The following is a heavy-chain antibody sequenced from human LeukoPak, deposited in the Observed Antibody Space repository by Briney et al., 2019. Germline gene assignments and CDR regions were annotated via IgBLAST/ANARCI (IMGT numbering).Heavy chain of an antibody. J-gene: IGHJ6*03. V-gene: IGHV3-72*01. CDR1: GFTFSDHY. Sequence: GGSLRLSCAASGFTFSDHYMDWVRQAPGKGLEWVGRSRNKANRYTTTHGESVRGRFTISRDDSENSLYLQLNSLKTEDTGVYYCVRLSRGAMNYHMDVWGKGTTVTISS. D-gene: IGHD3-10*01. CDR2: SRNKANRYTT. CDR3: VRLSRGAMNYHMDV.